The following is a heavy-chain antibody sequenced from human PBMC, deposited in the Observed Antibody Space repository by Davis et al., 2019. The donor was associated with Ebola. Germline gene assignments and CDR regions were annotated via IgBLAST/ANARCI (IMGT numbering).Heavy chain of an antibody. V-gene: IGHV3-11*06. CDR3: ARVVIVVGASYFDY. CDR2: ISSSSSYT. D-gene: IGHD1-26*01. J-gene: IGHJ4*02. Sequence: GGSLRLSCAASGFTFSDYYMSWIRQAPGKGLEWVSCISSSSSYTNYADSVKGRFTISRDNAKNSLYLQMNSLRAEDTAVYYCARVVIVVGASYFDYWGQGTLVTVSS. CDR1: GFTFSDYY.